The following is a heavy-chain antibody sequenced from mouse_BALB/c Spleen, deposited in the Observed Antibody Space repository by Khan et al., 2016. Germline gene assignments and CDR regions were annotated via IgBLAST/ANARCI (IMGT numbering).Heavy chain of an antibody. J-gene: IGHJ1*01. Sequence: EVQLQESGPGLVKPSHSLSLTCTVTGYSITSDYAWNWIRQFPGNKLEWMGYIRYSGSTTYNPSLKSRISITRDPSKNPFFLPFYSVTTEDTATYYCTRAPTATRYFDVWGAGTTVTVSS. CDR1: GYSITSDYA. V-gene: IGHV3-2*02. D-gene: IGHD1-2*01. CDR2: IRYSGST. CDR3: TRAPTATRYFDV.